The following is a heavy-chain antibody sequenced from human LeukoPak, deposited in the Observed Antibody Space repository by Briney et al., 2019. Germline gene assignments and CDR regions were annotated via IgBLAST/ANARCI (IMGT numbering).Heavy chain of an antibody. J-gene: IGHJ4*02. D-gene: IGHD5-18*01. CDR1: GYTFTSYG. Sequence: ASVKVSCKASGYTFTSYGISWVRQAPGQGLEWMGWISAYNGNTNYAQKLQGRVTMTTDTSTSTAYMELRSLRSDDTAVYCCARDAPRGAAMVFDSWGQGTLVTVSS. CDR2: ISAYNGNT. CDR3: ARDAPRGAAMVFDS. V-gene: IGHV1-18*01.